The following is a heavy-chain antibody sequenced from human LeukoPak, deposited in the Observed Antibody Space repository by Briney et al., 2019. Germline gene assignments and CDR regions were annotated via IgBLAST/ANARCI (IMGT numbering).Heavy chain of an antibody. CDR2: ISSSSSTI. J-gene: IGHJ6*03. V-gene: IGHV3-48*01. D-gene: IGHD3-10*01. CDR3: AREAGSGTYRGKYYYYYMDV. CDR1: GFTFSSYW. Sequence: AGGSLRLSCAASGFTFSSYWMSWVRQAPGKGLEWVSYISSSSSTIYYADSVKGRFTISRDNAKNSLFLQMNSLRAEDTAVYYCAREAGSGTYRGKYYYYYMDVWGKGTTVTVSS.